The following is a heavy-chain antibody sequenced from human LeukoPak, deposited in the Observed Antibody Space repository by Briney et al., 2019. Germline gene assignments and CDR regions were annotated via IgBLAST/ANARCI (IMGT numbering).Heavy chain of an antibody. CDR1: GFTFSSYW. Sequence: GGSLRLSCVGSGFTFSSYWMHWVRQAPGKGLVWAARINPVGTSTIYADSVKGRFTISRDNVKNTLYLQMSSLRAEDTAVYYCARDASPTTVRSYWGQGTLVAVSP. CDR2: INPVGTST. CDR3: ARDASPTTVRSY. D-gene: IGHD2-15*01. V-gene: IGHV3-74*01. J-gene: IGHJ4*02.